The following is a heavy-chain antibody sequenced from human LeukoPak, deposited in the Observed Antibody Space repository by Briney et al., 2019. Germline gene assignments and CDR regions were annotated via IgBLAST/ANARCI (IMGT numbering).Heavy chain of an antibody. CDR2: ISYDGSNK. V-gene: IGHV3-30-3*01. CDR1: GFTFSSYA. Sequence: PGRSLRLSCAASGFTFSSYAMHWVRQAPGKGLEWVAVISYDGSNKYYADSVKGRFTIPRDNSKNTLYLQMNSLRAEDTAVYYCARDITIMSYGMDVWGQGTTVTVSS. CDR3: ARDITIMSYGMDV. J-gene: IGHJ6*02. D-gene: IGHD5-24*01.